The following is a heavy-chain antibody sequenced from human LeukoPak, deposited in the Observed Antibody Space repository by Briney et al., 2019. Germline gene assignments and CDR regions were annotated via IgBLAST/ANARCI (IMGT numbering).Heavy chain of an antibody. CDR2: IGHDGTYK. J-gene: IGHJ3*02. V-gene: IGHV3-30*02. CDR1: GSTINTYG. CDR3: AKDLSYSYDI. Sequence: GGSLRLSCIVSGSTINTYGFHWFRQAPGKGPEWLAFIGHDGTYKHYGDSVRGRFTISRDNSKNTVYLEMDSLRPDDTALYRCAKDLSYSYDIWGQGTRVTVSS. D-gene: IGHD2-15*01.